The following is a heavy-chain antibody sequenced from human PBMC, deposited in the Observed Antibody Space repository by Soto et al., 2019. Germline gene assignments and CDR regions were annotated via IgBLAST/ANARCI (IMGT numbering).Heavy chain of an antibody. CDR2: INPSGGST. CDR1: GYTFTSYY. CDR3: ARGHCGGDCYPVYYYYGMDV. Sequence: GASVKVSCKASGYTFTSYYMHWVRQAPGQGLEWMGIINPSGGSTSYAQKFQGRVTMTRDTSTSTVYMELSSLRSEDTAVYYCARGHCGGDCYPVYYYYGMDVWGQGTTVTV. V-gene: IGHV1-46*01. D-gene: IGHD2-21*02. J-gene: IGHJ6*02.